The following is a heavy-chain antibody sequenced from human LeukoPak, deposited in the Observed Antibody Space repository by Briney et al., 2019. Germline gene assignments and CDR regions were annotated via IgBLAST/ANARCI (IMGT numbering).Heavy chain of an antibody. CDR3: GRAFPPLRTSSAGDL. CDR1: GFTFSDYD. D-gene: IGHD3-16*01. CDR2: ISGLSTHI. Sequence: GGSLRLSCSASGFTFSDYDMNWVRQAPGKGLEWVSSISGLSTHIYYGDSVKGRFSVSRDNAKNSVYLQMNSLGVEDTAIYYCGRAFPPLRTSSAGDLWGQGILVTVSS. J-gene: IGHJ4*02. V-gene: IGHV3-69-1*02.